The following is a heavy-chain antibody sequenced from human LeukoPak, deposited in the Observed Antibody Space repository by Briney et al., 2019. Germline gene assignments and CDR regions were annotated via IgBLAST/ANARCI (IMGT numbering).Heavy chain of an antibody. J-gene: IGHJ4*02. V-gene: IGHV4-34*01. Sequence: PSETLSLTCAVYGGSFSGYYWSWIRQPPGKGLEWIGEINHSGSTNYNPSLKSRVTISVDTSKNQFSLKLSSVTAADTAVYYCAKYSSGYYPHFDYWGQGILVTVSS. CDR2: INHSGST. CDR3: AKYSSGYYPHFDY. D-gene: IGHD3-22*01. CDR1: GGSFSGYY.